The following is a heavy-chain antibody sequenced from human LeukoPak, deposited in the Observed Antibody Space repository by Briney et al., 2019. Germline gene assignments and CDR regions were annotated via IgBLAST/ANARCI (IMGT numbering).Heavy chain of an antibody. CDR2: IYPGDSDT. J-gene: IGHJ4*02. V-gene: IGHV5-51*01. CDR3: ARCQAGYCSGGSCFHFDF. Sequence: GESLKISCKGSGYSFTSYWIGWVRQMPGKGLEWMGIIYPGDSDTRYSPSFQGQVTISADKSITTAYLQWSSLKASDTAMYYCARCQAGYCSGGSCFHFDFWGQGTLVTVSS. CDR1: GYSFTSYW. D-gene: IGHD2-15*01.